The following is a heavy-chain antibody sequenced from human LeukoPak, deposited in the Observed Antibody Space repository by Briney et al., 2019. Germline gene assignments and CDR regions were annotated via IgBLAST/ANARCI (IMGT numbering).Heavy chain of an antibody. CDR3: ARDPGGWGAAGLAYMDV. D-gene: IGHD6-13*01. CDR2: ISSSSSYI. V-gene: IGHV3-21*01. CDR1: GFTFSSYS. Sequence: GGSLRLSCAASGFTFSSYSMNWVRQAPGKGLEWVSSISSSSSYIYYADSVQGRFTISRDNAKNSLYLQMNSLRAEDTAVYYCARDPGGWGAAGLAYMDVWGKGTTFTVSS. J-gene: IGHJ6*03.